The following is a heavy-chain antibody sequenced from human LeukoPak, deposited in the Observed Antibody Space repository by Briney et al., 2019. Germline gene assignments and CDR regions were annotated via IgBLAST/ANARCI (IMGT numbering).Heavy chain of an antibody. Sequence: SETLSLTCTVSGGSISSSSYYWGWIRQPPGKGLEGIGSIYYSGSTYYIPALKSRVTISVDPSNNQFSLKLSSVTAADTALYYCARAQGESPWYYYYYMDFWRKGTTVTVSS. CDR2: IYYSGST. CDR3: ARAQGESPWYYYYYMDF. V-gene: IGHV4-39*07. CDR1: GGSISSSSYY. J-gene: IGHJ6*03.